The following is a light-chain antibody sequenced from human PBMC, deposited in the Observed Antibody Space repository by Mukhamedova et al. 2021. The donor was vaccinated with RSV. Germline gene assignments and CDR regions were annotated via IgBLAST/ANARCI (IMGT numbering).Light chain of an antibody. V-gene: IGKV1-9*01. J-gene: IGKJ3*01. CDR1: QGISTY. CDR2: TAS. Sequence: VTITCRASQGISTYLAWYQQEPGKAPKLLIHTASTLQSGVPSMFSGSGSGTDFTLTISSLQPEDCATYFCLQLHTYPFTFGPGT. CDR3: LQLHTYPFT.